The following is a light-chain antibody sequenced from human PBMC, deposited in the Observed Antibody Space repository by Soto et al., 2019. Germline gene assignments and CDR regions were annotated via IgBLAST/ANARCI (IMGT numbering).Light chain of an antibody. CDR1: DNDVGRYDY. CDR3: MSYVGGNSVA. V-gene: IGLV2-8*01. CDR2: EVS. J-gene: IGLJ2*01. Sequence: QSVLTQPPSAPGSPGMSVTLSCSGTDNDVGRYDYVSWYQQHPGKAPKLLIYEVSKRPSGVPDRFSASKSGNTASLTVSGLQGEDEADYYCMSYVGGNSVAFGGGTKLTVL.